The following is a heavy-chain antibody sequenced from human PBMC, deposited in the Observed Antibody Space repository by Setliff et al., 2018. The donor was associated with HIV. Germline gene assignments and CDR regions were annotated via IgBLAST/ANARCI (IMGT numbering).Heavy chain of an antibody. V-gene: IGHV3-30*04. Sequence: GGSLRLSCAASGFTFSTYAMNWVRQAPGKGLEWVAVISNDGNLIFYADSMKGRFTISRDNSKNTVYLQVNSLRAEDTAVYYCAKDLVTTTGPDYWGQGTLVTISS. CDR1: GFTFSTYA. D-gene: IGHD1-1*01. J-gene: IGHJ4*02. CDR3: AKDLVTTTGPDY. CDR2: ISNDGNLI.